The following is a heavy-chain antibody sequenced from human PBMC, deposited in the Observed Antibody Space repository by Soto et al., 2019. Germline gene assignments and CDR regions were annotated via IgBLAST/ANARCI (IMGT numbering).Heavy chain of an antibody. CDR1: GYTFTSYG. CDR2: ISAYNGNT. CDR3: ARGDIVVVVAASPWFDP. Sequence: ASVKVSCKASGYTFTSYGISWVRQAPGQGLEWMGWISAYNGNTNYAQKLQGRVTMTTDTSTSTAYMELRSLRSDDTAVYYCARGDIVVVVAASPWFDPWGQGTLVTVSS. V-gene: IGHV1-18*01. J-gene: IGHJ5*02. D-gene: IGHD2-15*01.